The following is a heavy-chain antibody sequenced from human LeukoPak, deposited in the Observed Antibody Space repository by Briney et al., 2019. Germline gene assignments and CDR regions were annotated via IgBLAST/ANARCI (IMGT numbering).Heavy chain of an antibody. Sequence: SETLSLTCTVSGGSISSYYWSWIRQPPGKGLEWIGYIYYSGSTNYNPCLKSRVTISVDTSKNQFSLKLSSVTAADTAVYYCASGSSWYCLDYWGQGTLVTVSS. V-gene: IGHV4-59*01. J-gene: IGHJ4*02. D-gene: IGHD6-13*01. CDR1: GGSISSYY. CDR2: IYYSGST. CDR3: ASGSSWYCLDY.